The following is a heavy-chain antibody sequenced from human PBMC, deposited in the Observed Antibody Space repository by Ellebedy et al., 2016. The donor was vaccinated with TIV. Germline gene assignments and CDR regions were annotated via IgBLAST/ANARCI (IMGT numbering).Heavy chain of an antibody. CDR2: ISYDGGNT. V-gene: IGHV3-30*18. J-gene: IGHJ6*02. D-gene: IGHD3-16*02. CDR1: GLTLSSYA. CDR3: AKDRNELSSYYFYAMDV. Sequence: GESLKISCAASGLTLSSYAFHWVRQAPGKGLEWVAVISYDGGNTNSAASVKARFTISRDNYKNTLYLQMNNLSAEDTAVYYCAKDRNELSSYYFYAMDVWGQGTTVTVSS.